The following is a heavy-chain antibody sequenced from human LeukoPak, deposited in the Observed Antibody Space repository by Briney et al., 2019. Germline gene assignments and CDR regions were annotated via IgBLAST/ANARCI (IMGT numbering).Heavy chain of an antibody. CDR3: VSPRGFSYGYFDY. D-gene: IGHD5-18*01. CDR2: IYYSKNT. CDR1: GXSISSSSAY. J-gene: IGHJ4*02. Sequence: SETLSLTCTVSGXSISSSSAYWGWIRQPPGKGLEWIGSIYYSKNTYYNPSLKSRVTISADTSKNQFSLTLGSVSATDTAVYYCVSPRGFSYGYFDYWGQGILVTVSS. V-gene: IGHV4-39*01.